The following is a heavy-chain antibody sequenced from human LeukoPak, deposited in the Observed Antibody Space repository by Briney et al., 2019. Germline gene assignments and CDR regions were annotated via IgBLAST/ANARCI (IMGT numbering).Heavy chain of an antibody. Sequence: GASVKVSCKASGGTFSSYAISWVRQATGQGLEWMGWMNPNSGNTGYAQKFQGRVTMTRNTSISTAYMELSSLRSEDTAVYYCASGGYSGYDGYWGQGTLVTVSS. D-gene: IGHD5-12*01. V-gene: IGHV1-8*02. CDR3: ASGGYSGYDGY. CDR2: MNPNSGNT. CDR1: GGTFSSYA. J-gene: IGHJ4*02.